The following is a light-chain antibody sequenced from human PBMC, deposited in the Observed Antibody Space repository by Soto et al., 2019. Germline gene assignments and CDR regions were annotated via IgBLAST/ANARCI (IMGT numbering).Light chain of an antibody. CDR2: GNT. J-gene: IGLJ1*01. CDR1: SSNIGAGYP. CDR3: QSYDSSLSAYV. V-gene: IGLV1-40*01. Sequence: QSVLTQPPSVSGAPGQRITISCTGSSSNIGAGYPVHWYQQLPGTAPRLLIFGNTIRPSGVPARFSGSRSGLAITGLQAEDEADYYGQSYDSSLSAYVFGAGTKLTVL.